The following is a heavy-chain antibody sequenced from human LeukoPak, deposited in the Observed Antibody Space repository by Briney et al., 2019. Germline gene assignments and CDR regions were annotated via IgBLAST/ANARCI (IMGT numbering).Heavy chain of an antibody. V-gene: IGHV3-33*01. Sequence: GGSLRLSCAASGFTFSNHGMPWVRQAPGKGLEWVAVIWHDGSRRYYADSVKGRFTISRDNSKNTLYLQVNSLGAEDTAVYYCARGDPYFDSSAYYYADFWGQGTLVTVSS. CDR3: ARGDPYFDSSAYYYADF. D-gene: IGHD3-22*01. CDR2: IWHDGSRR. CDR1: GFTFSNHG. J-gene: IGHJ4*02.